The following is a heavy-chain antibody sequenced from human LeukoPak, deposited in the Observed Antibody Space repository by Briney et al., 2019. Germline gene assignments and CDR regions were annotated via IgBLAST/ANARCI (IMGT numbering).Heavy chain of an antibody. Sequence: KPSETLSLTCTVSGGSISSYYVSWIRQPPGKGLEWIGYISYTGSTDYNPSLKSRVTISVDMSKHQFSLKVSSVTAADTAVYYCARGSVYFDSWGQGTLVTVSS. CDR2: ISYTGST. CDR3: ARGSVYFDS. CDR1: GGSISSYY. V-gene: IGHV4-59*01. J-gene: IGHJ4*02.